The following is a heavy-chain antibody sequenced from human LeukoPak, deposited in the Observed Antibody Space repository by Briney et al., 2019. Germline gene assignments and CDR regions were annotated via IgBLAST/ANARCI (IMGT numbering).Heavy chain of an antibody. CDR1: GYTFTSYA. CDR2: INAGNGNT. CDR3: AGDPTAVAGPNFDY. V-gene: IGHV1-3*01. Sequence: ASVKVSCKASGYTFTSYAMHWVRQAPGQRLEWMGWINAGNGNTKYSQKFQGRVTITRDTSASTAYMELSSLRSEDTAVYYCAGDPTAVAGPNFDYWGQGTLVTVSS. J-gene: IGHJ4*02. D-gene: IGHD6-19*01.